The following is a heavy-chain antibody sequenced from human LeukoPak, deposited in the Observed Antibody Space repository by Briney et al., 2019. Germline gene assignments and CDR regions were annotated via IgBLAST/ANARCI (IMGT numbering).Heavy chain of an antibody. CDR2: VHLSGAT. J-gene: IGHJ4*02. Sequence: PSGTLSLTCAVSGGSITTTNWWSWVRQPPGKGLEWIGEVHLSGATNYNPSLESRVSMSIDKSKNHLSLEVTSVTAADTAVYYCARGGWYSDYWGQGTLVTVSS. D-gene: IGHD6-19*01. CDR3: ARGGWYSDY. V-gene: IGHV4-4*02. CDR1: GGSITTTNW.